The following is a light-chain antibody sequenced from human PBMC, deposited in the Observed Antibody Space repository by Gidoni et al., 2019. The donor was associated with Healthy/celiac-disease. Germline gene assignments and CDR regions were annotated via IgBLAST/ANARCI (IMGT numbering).Light chain of an antibody. CDR2: SNN. CDR3: AAWDDSLNGPV. V-gene: IGLV1-44*01. J-gene: IGLJ3*02. Sequence: QSVLTQPPSASGTPGQRVTSPCSGSSSNIRSNTVNWYQQLPGTAPKLLIYSNNQRPSGVPDRFSGSKSGTSAYLAISGLQSEDEADYYCAAWDDSLNGPVFGGGTKLTVL. CDR1: SSNIRSNT.